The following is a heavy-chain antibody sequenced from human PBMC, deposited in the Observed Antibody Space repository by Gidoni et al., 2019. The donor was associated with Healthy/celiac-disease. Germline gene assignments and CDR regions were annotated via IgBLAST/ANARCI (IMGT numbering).Heavy chain of an antibody. CDR2: IFSNDEK. CDR3: ARTYYGSGQNTAAEPGENWFDP. J-gene: IGHJ5*02. CDR1: GFSLSNARMG. V-gene: IGHV2-26*01. Sequence: QVTLKESGPVLVKPTETLTLTCTVSGFSLSNARMGVRWIRQPPGKALEWLAHIFSNDEKSYSTSLKSRLTISKDTSKSQVVLTMTNMDPVDTATYYCARTYYGSGQNTAAEPGENWFDPWGQGTLVTVSS. D-gene: IGHD3-10*01.